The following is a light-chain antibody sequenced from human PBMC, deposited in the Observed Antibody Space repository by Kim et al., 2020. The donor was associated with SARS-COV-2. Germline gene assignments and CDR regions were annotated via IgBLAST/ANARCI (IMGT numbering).Light chain of an antibody. Sequence: DIVMTQSPDSLAVSLGERATINCKSSQSVFYSSNNKNYLAWYLQKPGQPPKLLIYWASTRESGVPDRFSGSGSGTDFTLTISSLQAEDVAVYYCQQYYSSPGFTFGPGTKVDIK. J-gene: IGKJ3*01. V-gene: IGKV4-1*01. CDR3: QQYYSSPGFT. CDR1: QSVFYSSNNKNY. CDR2: WAS.